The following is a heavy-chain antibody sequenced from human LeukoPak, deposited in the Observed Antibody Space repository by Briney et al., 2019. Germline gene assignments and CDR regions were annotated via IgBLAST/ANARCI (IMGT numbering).Heavy chain of an antibody. J-gene: IGHJ4*02. CDR1: GYTLTELS. CDR2: FDPEDGET. Sequence: GASVKVSCKVSGYTLTELSMHWVRQAPGQGLEWKGGFDPEDGETIYAQKFQGRVTMTEDTSTDTAYMELSSLRSEDTAVYYCAHKTAAAFGYWGQGTLVTVSS. CDR3: AHKTAAAFGY. V-gene: IGHV1-24*01. D-gene: IGHD2-2*01.